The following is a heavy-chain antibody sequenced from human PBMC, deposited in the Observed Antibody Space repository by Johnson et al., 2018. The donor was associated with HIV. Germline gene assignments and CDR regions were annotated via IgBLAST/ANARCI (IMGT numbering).Heavy chain of an antibody. V-gene: IGHV3-66*01. Sequence: VQLVESGGGLFQPGGSLRLSCGASEFDVINHYMNWVRQVPGKGLEWISLFATGGGTDYADSVKGRFTVSRDISNNTIFLHMNRLRADDTAVYYCARGDSGDYAGAFDVWGQGTMVTVSS. D-gene: IGHD4-17*01. CDR1: EFDVINHY. J-gene: IGHJ3*01. CDR2: FATGGGT. CDR3: ARGDSGDYAGAFDV.